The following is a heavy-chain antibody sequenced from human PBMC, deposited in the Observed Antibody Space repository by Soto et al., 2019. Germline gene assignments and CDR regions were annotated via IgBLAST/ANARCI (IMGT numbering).Heavy chain of an antibody. CDR2: IYYSGST. CDR3: ARGRQKYSFHY. CDR1: GGSISSYY. V-gene: IGHV4-59*01. J-gene: IGHJ4*02. Sequence: SETLSLTCTVSGGSISSYYWSWIRQPPGKGLEWIGYIYYSGSTNYNPSLKSRVTISVDTSKNQFSLKLSSVTAADTAVYYCARGRQKYSFHYCCPATLVTVS.